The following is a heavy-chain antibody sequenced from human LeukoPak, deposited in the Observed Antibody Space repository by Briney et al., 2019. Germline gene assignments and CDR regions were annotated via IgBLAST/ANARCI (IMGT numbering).Heavy chain of an antibody. Sequence: ASVKVSCKASGYTFTSYDINWVRQATGQGLEWMGWMNPNSGNTGYAQKFQGRVTMTRSTSISTAYMELSSLRSEDTAVYYCARGTRRDIVVVPARNWFDPWGQGTLVTVSS. J-gene: IGHJ5*02. CDR3: ARGTRRDIVVVPARNWFDP. V-gene: IGHV1-8*01. D-gene: IGHD2-2*01. CDR2: MNPNSGNT. CDR1: GYTFTSYD.